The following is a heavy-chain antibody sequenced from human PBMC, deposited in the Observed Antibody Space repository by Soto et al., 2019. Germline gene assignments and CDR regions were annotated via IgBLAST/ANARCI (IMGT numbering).Heavy chain of an antibody. Sequence: SETLSLTCTVSGASISSYYWSWIRQPPGKGLEWIGYIYYSGSTSYYPSLKSRVTISVDTSKNQFSLKLSSVTAADTAVYYCARSHSSSVYHLFDYWGQGTLVTDSS. CDR1: GASISSYY. V-gene: IGHV4-59*01. CDR3: ARSHSSSVYHLFDY. D-gene: IGHD6-6*01. J-gene: IGHJ4*02. CDR2: IYYSGST.